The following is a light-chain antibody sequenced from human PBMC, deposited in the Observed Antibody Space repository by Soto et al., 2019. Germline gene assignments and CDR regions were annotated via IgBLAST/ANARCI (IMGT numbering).Light chain of an antibody. CDR1: QSVSSS. CDR2: DAS. J-gene: IGKJ5*01. CDR3: HHRGNGIT. V-gene: IGKV3-11*01. Sequence: EGVLAQFSATLSFSPGDTATLSCGASQSVSSSLAWYQQKPGQAPRLLIYDASSRATGIPARFSGSGSGTDFTLTISSLEPEDFAVYYCHHRGNGITFGQGTRLEI.